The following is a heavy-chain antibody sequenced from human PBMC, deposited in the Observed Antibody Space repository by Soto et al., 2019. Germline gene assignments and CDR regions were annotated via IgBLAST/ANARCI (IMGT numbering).Heavy chain of an antibody. CDR3: ARPQAVAGTAFDY. CDR2: IYYSGST. V-gene: IGHV4-39*01. J-gene: IGHJ4*02. D-gene: IGHD6-19*01. Sequence: SETLSLTCTVSGGSISSSSYYWGWIRQPPGKGLEWIGSIYYSGSTYYNPSLKSRVTISVDTSKNQFSLKLSSVTAADTAVYYCARPQAVAGTAFDYWGQGTLVTVSS. CDR1: GGSISSSSYY.